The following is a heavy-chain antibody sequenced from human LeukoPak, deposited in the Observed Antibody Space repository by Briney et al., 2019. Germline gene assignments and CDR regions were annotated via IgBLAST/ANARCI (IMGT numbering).Heavy chain of an antibody. CDR3: ARAGITMVRGVICFAFDI. CDR1: GYTFTGYY. V-gene: IGHV1-2*02. CDR2: INPNSGGT. D-gene: IGHD3-10*01. Sequence: ASVEVSCKASGYTFTGYYMHWVRQAPGQGLEWMGWINPNSGGTNYAQKFQGRVTMTRDTSISTAYMELSRLRSDDTAVYYCARAGITMVRGVICFAFDIWGQGTMVTVSS. J-gene: IGHJ3*02.